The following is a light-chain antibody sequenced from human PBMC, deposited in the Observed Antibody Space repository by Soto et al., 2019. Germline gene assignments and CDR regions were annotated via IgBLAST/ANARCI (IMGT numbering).Light chain of an antibody. Sequence: EIVMTQSPATLSVSPGERATLSCRASQSVSSNLAWYQQKPGQAPRLLIYGASNRATGIPARFSGSGSGTEFTLTISSLQSEDFAVYSCQQYNNWPTFGGGTKVEI. CDR2: GAS. CDR3: QQYNNWPT. CDR1: QSVSSN. J-gene: IGKJ4*01. V-gene: IGKV3D-15*01.